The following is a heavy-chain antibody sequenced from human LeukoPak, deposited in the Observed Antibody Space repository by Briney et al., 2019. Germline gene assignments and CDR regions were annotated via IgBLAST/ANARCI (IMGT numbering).Heavy chain of an antibody. V-gene: IGHV4-39*07. CDR2: IYYSGST. J-gene: IGHJ4*02. D-gene: IGHD6-25*01. Sequence: SETLSLTCTVSGGSISSSSYYWGWIRQPPGKGLEWIGSIYYSGSTYYNPSLKSRVTISVDTTKNQFSLKLSSVTAADTAVYYCAREGGVNTLDYWGQGTLVTVSS. CDR3: AREGGVNTLDY. CDR1: GGSISSSSYY.